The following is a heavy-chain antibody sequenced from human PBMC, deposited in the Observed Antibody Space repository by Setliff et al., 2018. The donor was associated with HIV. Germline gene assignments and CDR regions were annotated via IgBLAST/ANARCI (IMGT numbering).Heavy chain of an antibody. D-gene: IGHD5-12*01. J-gene: IGHJ4*02. CDR3: ARKEMSMWLPEYIFDF. CDR1: GYIFTNYA. V-gene: IGHV1-3*01. Sequence: ASVKVSCKASGYIFTNYAIHWVRQAPGQRLEWMGGFNAGNLNTKYSQKFQGRDTFTGDTSASTTYMELSSLRSEDTAVYYCARKEMSMWLPEYIFDFWGQGTLVTVSS. CDR2: FNAGNLNT.